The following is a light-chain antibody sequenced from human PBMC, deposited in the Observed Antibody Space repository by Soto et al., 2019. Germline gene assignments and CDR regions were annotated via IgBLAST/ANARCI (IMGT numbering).Light chain of an antibody. CDR3: KKYKTYFYS. CDR2: DVD. V-gene: IGKV1-5*01. Sequence: DIQTTQFPPTLCASVGEGVTVTWRASQSVSGWLAWYQQKPGKAPRIMIFDVDRLEIGAKSRFRGSGSGTEFSLTIRSMQPDDFATYFCKKYKTYFYSCGKG. J-gene: IGKJ2*03. CDR1: QSVSGW.